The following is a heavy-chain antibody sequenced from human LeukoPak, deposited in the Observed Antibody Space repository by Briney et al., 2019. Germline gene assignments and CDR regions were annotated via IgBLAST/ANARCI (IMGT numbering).Heavy chain of an antibody. CDR2: INPNSGGT. CDR1: GYTFTGYY. CDR3: ARGRIVVPAAIGEYFQH. Sequence: ASVKVSCKASGYTFTGYYMHWVRQAPGQGLEWMGWINPNSGGTNYAQKFQGRVTMTRDTSISTAYMELSRLRSDDTAVYYCARGRIVVPAAIGEYFQHWGQGTRVTLSS. V-gene: IGHV1-2*02. J-gene: IGHJ1*01. D-gene: IGHD2-2*01.